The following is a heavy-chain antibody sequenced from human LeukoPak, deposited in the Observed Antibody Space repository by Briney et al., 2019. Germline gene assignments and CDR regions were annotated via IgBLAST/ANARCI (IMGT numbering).Heavy chain of an antibody. CDR2: IDPSDSYT. CDR3: ARPPTGYSYGPDYYGMDV. CDR1: GYSFTSYW. J-gene: IGHJ6*02. Sequence: GESLKTSCKGSGYSFTSYWISWVRQMPGKGLEWMGRIDPSDSYTNYSPSFQGHVTISADKSISTAYLQWSSLKASDTAMYYCARPPTGYSYGPDYYGMDVWGQGTTVTVSS. V-gene: IGHV5-10-1*01. D-gene: IGHD5-18*01.